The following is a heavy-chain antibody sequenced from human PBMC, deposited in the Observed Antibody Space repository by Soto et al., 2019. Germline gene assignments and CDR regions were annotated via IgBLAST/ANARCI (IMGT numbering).Heavy chain of an antibody. CDR3: ARDSSLVVALDV. J-gene: IGHJ6*02. D-gene: IGHD2-15*01. CDR2: IWYDGSNK. Sequence: GGSLRLSCAASGFTFSSYGMHWVRQAPGKGLEWVAVIWYDGSNKYYADSVKGRFTISRDNSKNTLYLQMNSLRAEDTAVYYCARDSSLVVALDVWSQGTTVTVSS. V-gene: IGHV3-33*01. CDR1: GFTFSSYG.